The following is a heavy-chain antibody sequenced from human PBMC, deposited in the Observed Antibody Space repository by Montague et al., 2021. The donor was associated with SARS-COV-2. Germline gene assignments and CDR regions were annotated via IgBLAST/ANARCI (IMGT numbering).Heavy chain of an antibody. CDR1: GFTFSSYS. Sequence: SLRLSCAASGFTFSSYSMNWVRRAPGKGLEWVSYISSSSNPIYYXDSAQGRFTISRDNAKNSLYLQMNSLRAEDTAVYYCARDRGGSVSSGPYYYGMDVWGQGPTGTAS. J-gene: IGHJ6*02. CDR3: ARDRGGSVSSGPYYYGMDV. CDR2: ISSSSNPI. V-gene: IGHV3-48*04. D-gene: IGHD6-19*01.